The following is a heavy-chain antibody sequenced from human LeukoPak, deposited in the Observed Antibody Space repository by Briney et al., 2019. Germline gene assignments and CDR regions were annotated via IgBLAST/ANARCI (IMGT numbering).Heavy chain of an antibody. Sequence: ASVKVSCKASGYTFTSYGISWVRQAPGQGLEWMGWISAYNGNTNYAQKPQGRVTMTTDTSTSTAYMELRSLRSDDTAVYYCARAVYSSSFPPFEYYYGMDVWGQGTTVTVSS. D-gene: IGHD6-6*01. J-gene: IGHJ6*02. CDR1: GYTFTSYG. CDR3: ARAVYSSSFPPFEYYYGMDV. CDR2: ISAYNGNT. V-gene: IGHV1-18*01.